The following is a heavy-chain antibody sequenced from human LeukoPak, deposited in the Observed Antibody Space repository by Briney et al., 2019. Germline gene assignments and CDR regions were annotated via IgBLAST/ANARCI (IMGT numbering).Heavy chain of an antibody. J-gene: IGHJ5*02. CDR2: IYHSGST. D-gene: IGHD3-16*02. Sequence: SETLSLTCTVSSYSISSGYYWGWIRQPPGKGLEWIGSIYHSGSTYYNPSLKSRVTISVDTSKNQFSLKLSSVTAADTAVYYCAREDYDYVWGSYRPNWFDPWGQGTLVTVSS. CDR1: SYSISSGYY. V-gene: IGHV4-38-2*02. CDR3: AREDYDYVWGSYRPNWFDP.